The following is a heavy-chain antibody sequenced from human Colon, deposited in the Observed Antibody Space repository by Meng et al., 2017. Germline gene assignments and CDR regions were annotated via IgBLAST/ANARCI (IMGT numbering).Heavy chain of an antibody. CDR1: RGSNSSSNW. J-gene: IGHJ4*02. CDR3: VRQGMTSYSWGY. CDR2: ISQSGTT. V-gene: IGHV4-4*02. D-gene: IGHD3-9*01. Sequence: QVQLQESGPGRGKPSGTLSLTCAGSRGSNSSSNWWSWVRQPPGKGLEWIGEISQSGTTYYNPSLKSRVTITGDWSKNQFSLNLNSVTAADTALYYCVRQGMTSYSWGYWGQGTLVTVSS.